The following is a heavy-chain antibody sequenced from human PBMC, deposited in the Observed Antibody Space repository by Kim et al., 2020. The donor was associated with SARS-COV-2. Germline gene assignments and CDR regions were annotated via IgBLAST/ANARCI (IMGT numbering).Heavy chain of an antibody. CDR1: GFTFSSYG. CDR2: ISYDGSNK. CDR3: AKEGRSITMIVVVHRAFDY. J-gene: IGHJ4*02. D-gene: IGHD3-22*01. V-gene: IGHV3-30*18. Sequence: GGSLRLSCAASGFTFSSYGMHWVRQAPGKGLEWVAVISYDGSNKYYADSVKGRFTISRDNSKNTLYLQMNSLRAEDTAVYYCAKEGRSITMIVVVHRAFDYWGQGTLVTVSS.